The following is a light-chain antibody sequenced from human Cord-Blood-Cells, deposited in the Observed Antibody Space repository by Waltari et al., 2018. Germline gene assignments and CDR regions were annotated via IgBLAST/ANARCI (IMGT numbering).Light chain of an antibody. V-gene: IGLV2-14*01. J-gene: IGLJ2*01. CDR1: SSDVGGYNY. CDR3: SSYTSSSTLVV. Sequence: QSALTQPASVSGSPGQSITISCTGTSSDVGGYNYVPWYQQHPGKAPKLMIYDVSNRPSGVSNLFSGSKSGNTASLTISGLQPEDEADYYCSSYTSSSTLVVFGGGTKLTVL. CDR2: DVS.